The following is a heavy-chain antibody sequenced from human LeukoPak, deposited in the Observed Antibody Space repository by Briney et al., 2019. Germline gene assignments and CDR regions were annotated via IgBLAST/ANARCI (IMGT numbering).Heavy chain of an antibody. V-gene: IGHV3-33*01. CDR3: ARDIAPGGQYYFDY. CDR1: GFTFSGYG. CDR2: IWYDGINK. Sequence: PGSSLRLSCAASGFTFSGYGMHWVRQAPGKGLEWVAVIWYDGINKYYGDSVKGRFTISRDSSKNTLYLQMNSLRAEDTAVYYCARDIAPGGQYYFDYWGQGTLVT. D-gene: IGHD6-13*01. J-gene: IGHJ4*02.